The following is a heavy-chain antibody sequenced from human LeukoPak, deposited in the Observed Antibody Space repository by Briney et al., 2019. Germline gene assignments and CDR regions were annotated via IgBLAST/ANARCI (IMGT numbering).Heavy chain of an antibody. CDR1: GGSISSYY. D-gene: IGHD6-13*01. CDR3: AGDLSEAAAGRFDP. V-gene: IGHV4-4*07. CDR2: IYTSGST. J-gene: IGHJ5*02. Sequence: SETLSLTCTVSGGSISSYYWSWIRQPAGKGLEWIGRIYTSGSTNYNPSLKSRVTMSVDTSKNQFSLKLSSVTAADTAVYYCAGDLSEAAAGRFDPWGQGTLVTVSS.